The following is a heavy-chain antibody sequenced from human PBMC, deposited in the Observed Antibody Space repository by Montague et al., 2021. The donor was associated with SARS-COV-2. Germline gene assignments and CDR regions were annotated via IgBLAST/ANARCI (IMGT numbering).Heavy chain of an antibody. CDR2: IYQNGNT. V-gene: IGHV4-39*01. J-gene: IGHJ4*02. Sequence: SETLSLTCNVSGDSITNTRYFWGWIRQPPGKALEWNGSIYQNGNTYYNPSLERRALLSIDTSENQFSLRLSSVIASDTAVYYCAVELNYFFDYWGQGFLVSVSS. D-gene: IGHD1-7*01. CDR3: AVELNYFFDY. CDR1: GDSITNTRYF.